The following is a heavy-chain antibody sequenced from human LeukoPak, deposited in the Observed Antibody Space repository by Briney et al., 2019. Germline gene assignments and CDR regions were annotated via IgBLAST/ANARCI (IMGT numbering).Heavy chain of an antibody. Sequence: SVKVSCKASGGTFSSYAISWVRQAPGQGLEWMGRIIPILGIANYAQKFQGRVTITADKSTSTAYMELSSLRSEGTAVYYCARQTTSYYFDYWGQGTLVTVSS. CDR2: IIPILGIA. D-gene: IGHD4-17*01. V-gene: IGHV1-69*04. CDR1: GGTFSSYA. J-gene: IGHJ4*02. CDR3: ARQTTSYYFDY.